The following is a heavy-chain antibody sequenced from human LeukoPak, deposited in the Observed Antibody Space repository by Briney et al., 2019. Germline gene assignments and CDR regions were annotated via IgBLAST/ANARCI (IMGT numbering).Heavy chain of an antibody. CDR3: ASTKSRGYYYDSSGYYFF. D-gene: IGHD3-22*01. Sequence: PSETLSLTCAVYGGSFSGYYWSWIRQPPGKGLEWIGEINHSGSINYNPSLKSRVTISVDTSKNQFSLKLSSVTAADTAVYYCASTKSRGYYYDSSGYYFFWGQGTLVTVSS. CDR2: INHSGSI. CDR1: GGSFSGYY. V-gene: IGHV4-34*01. J-gene: IGHJ4*02.